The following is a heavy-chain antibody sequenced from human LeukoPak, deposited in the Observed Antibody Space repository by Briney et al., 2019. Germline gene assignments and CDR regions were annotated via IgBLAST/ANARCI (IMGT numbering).Heavy chain of an antibody. CDR1: GSPFSDFW. CDR3: ARDRHYTMDA. J-gene: IGHJ6*02. CDR2: ITTDGSST. V-gene: IGHV3-74*01. Sequence: GGSLRLSCAASGSPFSDFWMHWVRQTPGKGLLWVSLITTDGSSTSYADSVKGRFTISRDNAKNTLYLQMNSLRAEDTAVYYCARDRHYTMDAWGQGTTVTVSS.